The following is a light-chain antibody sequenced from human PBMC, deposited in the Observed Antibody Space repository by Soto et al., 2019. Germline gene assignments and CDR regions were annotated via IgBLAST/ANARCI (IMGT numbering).Light chain of an antibody. CDR2: GAS. J-gene: IGKJ1*01. CDR3: QHYNNWPPWT. Sequence: EIVMTQSPATLSVSPGERATFSCRASQSVSSNLAWYQQKPGQAPRLLIYGASIRATGIPARFSGSGSGTEVTLTISTLQYEDFAIYYCQHYNNWPPWTFGQGTQVDIK. CDR1: QSVSSN. V-gene: IGKV3-15*01.